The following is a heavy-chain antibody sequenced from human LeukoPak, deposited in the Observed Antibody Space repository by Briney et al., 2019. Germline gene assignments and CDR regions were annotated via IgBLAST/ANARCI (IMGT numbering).Heavy chain of an antibody. CDR3: ARVPHSYGRVNCYYYYMDV. V-gene: IGHV1-18*01. CDR1: GYTFTSYG. CDR2: ISAYNGNT. Sequence: ASVKVSCKASGYTFTSYGISWVRQAPGQGLEWMGWISAYNGNTNYAQKLQGRVTMTTDTSTSTAYMELRSLRSDDTAVYYCARVPHSYGRVNCYYYYMDVWGKGTTVTVSS. D-gene: IGHD5-18*01. J-gene: IGHJ6*03.